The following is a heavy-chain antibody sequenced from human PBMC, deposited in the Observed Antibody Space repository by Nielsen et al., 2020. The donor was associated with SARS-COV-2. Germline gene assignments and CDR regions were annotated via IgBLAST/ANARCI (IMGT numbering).Heavy chain of an antibody. D-gene: IGHD6-13*01. CDR1: GFTFSDYY. V-gene: IGHV3-11*04. J-gene: IGHJ4*02. CDR2: ISSSSRTI. CDR3: TKGAQLGDY. Sequence: GGSLRLSCAASGFTFSDYYMSWIRQAPGKGLEWVSYISSSSRTIFYADSVKGRFTISTDLSNNTLYLQMNSLRVEDTAIYYCTKGAQLGDYWGQGTLVTVSS.